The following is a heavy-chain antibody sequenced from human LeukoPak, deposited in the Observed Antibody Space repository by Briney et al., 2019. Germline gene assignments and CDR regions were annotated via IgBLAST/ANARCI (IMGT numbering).Heavy chain of an antibody. CDR3: ARGQYSGSCFDN. CDR1: GGSISSYL. D-gene: IGHD1-26*01. V-gene: IGHV4-59*01. J-gene: IGHJ4*02. CDR2: IYYSGST. Sequence: SETLSLTCTVSGGSISSYLWSWIRQPPGKGLEWIGYIYYSGSTNYNPSLKGRVTILVDPSKNQFSLKVSSVTAADTAVYYCARGQYSGSCFDNWGQGSLVTVSS.